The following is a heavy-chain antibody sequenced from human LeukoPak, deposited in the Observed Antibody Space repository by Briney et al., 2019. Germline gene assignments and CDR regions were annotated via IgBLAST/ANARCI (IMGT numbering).Heavy chain of an antibody. J-gene: IGHJ3*02. D-gene: IGHD3-22*01. CDR3: ARGLHYYDSSEAFDI. CDR1: GFTFSSYS. Sequence: PGGPLRLSCAASGFTFSSYSMNWVRQAPGKGLEWVSYISSSSSTIYYADSVKGRFTISRDNAKNSLYLQMNSLRDEDTAVYYCARGLHYYDSSEAFDIWGQGTMVTVSS. V-gene: IGHV3-48*02. CDR2: ISSSSSTI.